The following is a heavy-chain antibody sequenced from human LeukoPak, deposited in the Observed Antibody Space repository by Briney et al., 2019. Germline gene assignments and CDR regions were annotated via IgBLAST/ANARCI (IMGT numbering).Heavy chain of an antibody. CDR1: GFTFSSYS. V-gene: IGHV3-48*01. J-gene: IGHJ3*02. Sequence: QTGGSLRLSCAASGFTFSSYSMNWVRQAPGKGLEWVSYISSSSSTIYYADSVKGRFTISRDNAKNSLYLQMNSLRAEDTAAYYCARGGTYDNEAFDIWGQGTMVTVSS. D-gene: IGHD1-26*01. CDR3: ARGGTYDNEAFDI. CDR2: ISSSSSTI.